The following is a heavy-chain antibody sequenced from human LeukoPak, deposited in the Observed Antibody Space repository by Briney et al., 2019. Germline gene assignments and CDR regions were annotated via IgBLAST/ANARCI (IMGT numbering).Heavy chain of an antibody. CDR2: INPNSGGT. D-gene: IGHD6-6*01. V-gene: IGHV1-2*02. J-gene: IGHJ4*02. CDR1: GYTFTDYY. CDR3: ARARWQLVPYFDS. Sequence: GASVTVSCKASGYTFTDYYMHWVRQAPGQGLERMGWINPNSGGTNFAQKFQGRVAMTRDTSISTAYLELGSLRSDDTAVYFCARARWQLVPYFDSWGQGTLVTVSS.